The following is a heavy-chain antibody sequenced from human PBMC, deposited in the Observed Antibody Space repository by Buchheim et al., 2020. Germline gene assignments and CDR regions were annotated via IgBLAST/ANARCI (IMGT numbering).Heavy chain of an antibody. CDR2: ISSSSSYI. V-gene: IGHV3-21*01. J-gene: IGHJ4*02. CDR1: GFTFGSYA. CDR3: ASSTHDYGDY. Sequence: EVQLLESGGGLVQPGGSLRLSCIGSGFTFGSYAMSWVRQAPGKGLEWVSSISSSSSYIYYADSVKGRFTISRDNAKNSLYLQMNSLRAEDTAVYYCASSTHDYGDYWGQGTL.